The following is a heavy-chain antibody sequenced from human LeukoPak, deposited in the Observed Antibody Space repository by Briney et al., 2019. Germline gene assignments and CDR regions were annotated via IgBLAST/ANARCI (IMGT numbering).Heavy chain of an antibody. J-gene: IGHJ4*02. CDR1: GFTFSSYG. CDR3: AKDGYYYDSSGYFDY. CDR2: ISYDGSNK. V-gene: IGHV3-30*18. D-gene: IGHD3-22*01. Sequence: GGSLRLSCAASGFTFSSYGMHWVRQAPGKGLEWVAVISYDGSNKYYADSVKGRFTISRDNSKNTLYLQMNSLRAEDAAVYYCAKDGYYYDSSGYFDYWGQGTLVTVSS.